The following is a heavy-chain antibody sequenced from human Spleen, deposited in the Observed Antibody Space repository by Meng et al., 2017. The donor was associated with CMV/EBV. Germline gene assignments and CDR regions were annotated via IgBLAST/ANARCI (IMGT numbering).Heavy chain of an antibody. J-gene: IGHJ4*02. CDR2: INHSGST. Sequence: QVQLQQWGAGLLXXXXPLSLTCAVYGGSFSGYYWSWIRQPPGKGLEWIGEINHSGSTNYNPSLKSRVTISVDTSKNQFSLKLSSVTAADTAVYYCASGPGNYNYWGQGTLVTVSS. CDR3: ASGPGNYNY. D-gene: IGHD1-7*01. CDR1: GGSFSGYY. V-gene: IGHV4-34*01.